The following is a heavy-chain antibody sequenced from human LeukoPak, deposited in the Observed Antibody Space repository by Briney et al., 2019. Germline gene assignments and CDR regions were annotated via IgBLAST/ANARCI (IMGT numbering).Heavy chain of an antibody. CDR3: ARQYSSSWYNRNPPSYGMDV. CDR2: IYYSGST. Sequence: PSETLSLTCTVSGGSISSSSYYWGWIRQPPGKGLEWIGSIYYSGSTYYNPSLKSRVTISVDTSKNQFSLKLGSVTAADTAVYYCARQYSSSWYNRNPPSYGMDVWGQGTTVTVSS. CDR1: GGSISSSSYY. J-gene: IGHJ6*02. V-gene: IGHV4-39*01. D-gene: IGHD6-13*01.